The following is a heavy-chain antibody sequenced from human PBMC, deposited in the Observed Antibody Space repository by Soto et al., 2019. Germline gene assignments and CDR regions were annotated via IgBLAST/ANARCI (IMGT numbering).Heavy chain of an antibody. CDR3: AKDSQYSYGSIDY. CDR2: ISGSGGST. V-gene: IGHV3-23*01. J-gene: IGHJ4*02. D-gene: IGHD5-18*01. CDR1: GFTFSSYA. Sequence: GGSLRLSCAASGFTFSSYAMSWVRQAPGKGLEWVSAISGSGGSTYYADSVKGRFTISRDNSKNTLYLQMNSLGAEDTAVYYCAKDSQYSYGSIDYWGQGTLVTVSS.